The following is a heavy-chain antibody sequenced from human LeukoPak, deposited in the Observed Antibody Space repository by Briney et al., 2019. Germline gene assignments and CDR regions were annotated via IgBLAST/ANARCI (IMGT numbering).Heavy chain of an antibody. J-gene: IGHJ4*02. CDR1: GFTFSSYG. Sequence: PGRSLRLSCAASGFTFSSYGMHWVRQAPGKGLEWVAVMSYDGSNKYYADSVKGRFTISRDNSKNTLYLQMNSLRAEDTAVCYCAKEGDYYGSGSYYYQDYWGQGTLVTVS. V-gene: IGHV3-30*18. D-gene: IGHD3-10*01. CDR2: MSYDGSNK. CDR3: AKEGDYYGSGSYYYQDY.